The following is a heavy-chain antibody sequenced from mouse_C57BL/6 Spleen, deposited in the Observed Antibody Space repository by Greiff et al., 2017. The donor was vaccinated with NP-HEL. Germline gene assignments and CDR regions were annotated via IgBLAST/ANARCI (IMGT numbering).Heavy chain of an antibody. Sequence: QVQLQQSGAELVKPGASVKMSCKASGYTFTSYWITWVKQRPGQGLEWIGDIYPGSGSTNYNEKFKSKATLTVDTSSSTAYMQLSSLTSEDSAVYYCARGDYDDDVRFAYWGQGTLVTVSA. CDR1: GYTFTSYW. V-gene: IGHV1-55*01. J-gene: IGHJ3*01. CDR3: ARGDYDDDVRFAY. CDR2: IYPGSGST. D-gene: IGHD2-4*01.